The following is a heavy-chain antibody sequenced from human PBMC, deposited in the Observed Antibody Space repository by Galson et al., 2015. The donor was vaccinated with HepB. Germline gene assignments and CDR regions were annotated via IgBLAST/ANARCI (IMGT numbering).Heavy chain of an antibody. Sequence: PRLSCAASGFTFDDYAMHWVRQAPGKGLEWVSLISWDGGSTYYADSVKGRFTISRDNSKNSLYLQMNSLRAEDTALYYCAKAGCGGDCYFDYWGQGTLVTLSS. CDR1: GFTFDDYA. CDR3: AKAGCGGDCYFDY. V-gene: IGHV3-43D*03. J-gene: IGHJ4*02. CDR2: ISWDGGST. D-gene: IGHD2-21*02.